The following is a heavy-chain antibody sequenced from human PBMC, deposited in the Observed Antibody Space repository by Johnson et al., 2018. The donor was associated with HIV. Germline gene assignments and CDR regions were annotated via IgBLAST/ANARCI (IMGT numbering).Heavy chain of an antibody. CDR3: ARGPSQLYWPDVAFDI. Sequence: QVQLEESGGGVVQPGRSLRLSCAASGFTFSSYAMHWVRQAPGKGLEWVAVISYDGSNKYYADSVKGRFTISRDNSKNTLYLQMNSLRAEDTAVYYCARGPSQLYWPDVAFDIWGQGTTVTVSS. CDR2: ISYDGSNK. CDR1: GFTFSSYA. J-gene: IGHJ3*02. D-gene: IGHD2-8*02. V-gene: IGHV3-30*04.